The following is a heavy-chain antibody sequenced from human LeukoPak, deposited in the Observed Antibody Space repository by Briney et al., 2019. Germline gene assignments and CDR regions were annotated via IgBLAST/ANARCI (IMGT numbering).Heavy chain of an antibody. J-gene: IGHJ4*02. V-gene: IGHV4-30-2*01. D-gene: IGHD3-16*02. Sequence: KPSETLSLTCTVSGGSISSGSYYWSWIRQPPGKGLEWIGYIYHSGSTYYNPSLKSRVTISVDRSKNQFSLKLSSVTAADTAVYYCARVMRGELSLYRIYYFDYWGQGTLVTVSS. CDR1: GGSISSGSYY. CDR2: IYHSGST. CDR3: ARVMRGELSLYRIYYFDY.